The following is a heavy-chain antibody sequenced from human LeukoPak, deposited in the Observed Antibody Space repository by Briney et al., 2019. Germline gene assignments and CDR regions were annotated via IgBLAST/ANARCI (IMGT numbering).Heavy chain of an antibody. CDR2: INKNGAEM. D-gene: IGHD1-26*01. V-gene: IGHV3-23*01. CDR3: AKHDGWELHDYCFDY. CDR1: GFTFRDYA. J-gene: IGHJ4*02. Sequence: GGSLRLSCVASGFTFRDYAMGWVRQIPGKGLEWVATINKNGAEMFYADSVKGRFTISRDNSKNTLNMHLRSLRADDTAVYYCAKHDGWELHDYCFDYWGQGTLVTASS.